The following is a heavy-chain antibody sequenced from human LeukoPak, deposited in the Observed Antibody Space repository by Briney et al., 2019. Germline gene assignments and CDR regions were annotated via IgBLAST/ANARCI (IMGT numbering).Heavy chain of an antibody. V-gene: IGHV1-8*01. CDR3: ATRGGYNYVI. CDR2: MNPNSVNS. D-gene: IGHD5-18*01. J-gene: IGHJ1*01. CDR1: GYTFTLYD. Sequence: ASVKASCKASGYTFTLYDINWVRQATGQGLEWMGWMNPNSVNSGSAQKFRGRVTMTRDTSIGTAYMELSSLTSEDTAMYYCATRGGYNYVIWGQGTLVTVSS.